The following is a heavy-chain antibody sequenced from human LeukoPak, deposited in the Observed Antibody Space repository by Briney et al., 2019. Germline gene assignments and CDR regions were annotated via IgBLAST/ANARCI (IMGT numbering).Heavy chain of an antibody. CDR1: RFTLSNYW. CDR3: ARQRGSGCLDY. J-gene: IGHJ4*02. CDR2: IKQDGSET. Sequence: QPGGSLRLSCAASRFTLSNYWMSWVRQAPGKGLEWVANIKQDGSETYYVDSVKGRFTISRDNAKNSLSLQMNSLRAEDTAVYYCARQRGSGCLDYWGQGTLVTVS. V-gene: IGHV3-7*01. D-gene: IGHD6-19*01.